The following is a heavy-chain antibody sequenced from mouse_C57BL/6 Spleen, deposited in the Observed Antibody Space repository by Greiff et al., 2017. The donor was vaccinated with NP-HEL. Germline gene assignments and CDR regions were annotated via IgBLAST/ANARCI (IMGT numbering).Heavy chain of an antibody. Sequence: QVQLQQSGAELVRPGASVTLSCKASGYTFTDYEMHWVKQTPVHGLAWIGAIDPETGGTAYNQKFKGKAILTADKSSSTAYMELRSLTSEDSAVYYCTKGLVYYAMDYWGQGTSVTVSS. V-gene: IGHV1-15*01. J-gene: IGHJ4*01. CDR3: TKGLVYYAMDY. CDR1: GYTFTDYE. D-gene: IGHD2-4*01. CDR2: IDPETGGT.